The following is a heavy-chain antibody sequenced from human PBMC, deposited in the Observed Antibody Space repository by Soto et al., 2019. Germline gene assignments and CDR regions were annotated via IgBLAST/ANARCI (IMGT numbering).Heavy chain of an antibody. J-gene: IGHJ5*02. V-gene: IGHV4-34*01. Sequence: SETLSLTFAVYGGSFSGYYWSWIRQPPGKWLEWIVEINHSGSTNYNPSLKSRVTISVDTSKNQFSLKLSSVTAADTAVYYCARGSVLYDFWSGYYFGASWFDPWGQGTLVTVSS. CDR3: ARGSVLYDFWSGYYFGASWFDP. D-gene: IGHD3-3*01. CDR1: GGSFSGYY. CDR2: INHSGST.